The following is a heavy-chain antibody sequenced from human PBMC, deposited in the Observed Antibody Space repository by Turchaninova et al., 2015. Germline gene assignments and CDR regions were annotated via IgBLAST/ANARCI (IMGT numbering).Heavy chain of an antibody. V-gene: IGHV1-2*02. D-gene: IGHD2-15*01. CDR2: FNPNSGGT. Sequence: QVQLVQSGAEVKKPGASVKVSCKASGYTFTGYYMHWVRRAPGPGLEWMGWFNPNSGGTNYAQKFQGRVTMTRDTSSSTAYMELSRLRSDDTAVYYCARDLGVRAAPDYWGQGTLVTVSS. CDR1: GYTFTGYY. CDR3: ARDLGVRAAPDY. J-gene: IGHJ4*02.